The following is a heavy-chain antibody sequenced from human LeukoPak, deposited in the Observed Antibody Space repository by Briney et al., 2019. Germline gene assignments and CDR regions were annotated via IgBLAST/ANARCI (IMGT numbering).Heavy chain of an antibody. CDR2: ISSSSSYI. J-gene: IGHJ4*02. V-gene: IGHV3-21*01. D-gene: IGHD4-17*01. Sequence: GGSLRLSCAASGFTFSSYSMNWVRQAPGKGLEWVSSISSSSSYIYYADSVKGRFTISRDNAKNSLYLQMNSLRAEDTAVYYCARDIPGDYEAYFGYWGQGTLVTVSS. CDR3: ARDIPGDYEAYFGY. CDR1: GFTFSSYS.